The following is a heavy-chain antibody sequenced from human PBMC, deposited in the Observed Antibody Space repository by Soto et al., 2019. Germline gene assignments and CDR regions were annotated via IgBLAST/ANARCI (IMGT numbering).Heavy chain of an antibody. CDR3: ATLIRYCISTSCYFQSFDP. CDR2: IYYDGDIK. Sequence: GGSLRLSCGASGFTFSIYGMHWVRQAPGKGLEWVAIIYYDGDIKYYADSVKGRFTISRDNSKNTLYLQMDSLRAEDTAVYYCATLIRYCISTSCYFQSFDPWGQGTLVTVSS. J-gene: IGHJ5*02. V-gene: IGHV3-33*01. CDR1: GFTFSIYG. D-gene: IGHD2-2*01.